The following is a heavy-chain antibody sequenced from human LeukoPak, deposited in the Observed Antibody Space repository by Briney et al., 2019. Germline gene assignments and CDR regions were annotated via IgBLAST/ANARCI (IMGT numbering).Heavy chain of an antibody. CDR3: ARGRPNCSGGSCYSDY. CDR1: GYTFTSYD. CDR2: MNPKSGNT. V-gene: IGHV1-8*01. D-gene: IGHD2-15*01. J-gene: IGHJ4*02. Sequence: HWASVKVSCKASGYTFTSYDINWVRQATGQGLEWMGWMNPKSGNTGYAQKFQGRVTMTRNTSISTAYMELSSLRSEDTAVYYCARGRPNCSGGSCYSDYWGQGTLVTVSS.